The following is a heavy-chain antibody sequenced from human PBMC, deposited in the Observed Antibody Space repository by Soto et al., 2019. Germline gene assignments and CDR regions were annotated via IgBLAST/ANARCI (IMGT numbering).Heavy chain of an antibody. D-gene: IGHD5-12*01. Sequence: SETLSLTCAVYGGSFSGYYWSWIRQPPGKGLEWIGEINHSGSTNYNPSLKSRVTISVDTSKNQFSLKLSSVTAADTAVYYCARGPPYLYSGYDSQSRYYFDYWGQGTLVTVSS. V-gene: IGHV4-34*01. CDR1: GGSFSGYY. CDR2: INHSGST. CDR3: ARGPPYLYSGYDSQSRYYFDY. J-gene: IGHJ4*02.